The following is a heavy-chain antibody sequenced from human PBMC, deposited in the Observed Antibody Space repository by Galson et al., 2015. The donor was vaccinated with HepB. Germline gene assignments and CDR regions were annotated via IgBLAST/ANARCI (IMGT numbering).Heavy chain of an antibody. V-gene: IGHV3-30-3*01. Sequence: SLRLSCAASGFTFSSYAMHWVRQTPGKGLEWVAVISYDGSNKYYADPVKGRFTISRDNSKNTLYLQMNSLRAEDTAVYYCAKAEHSNLNYYYYYGMDVWGQGTTVTVSS. CDR2: ISYDGSNK. D-gene: IGHD4-11*01. CDR3: AKAEHSNLNYYYYYGMDV. J-gene: IGHJ6*02. CDR1: GFTFSSYA.